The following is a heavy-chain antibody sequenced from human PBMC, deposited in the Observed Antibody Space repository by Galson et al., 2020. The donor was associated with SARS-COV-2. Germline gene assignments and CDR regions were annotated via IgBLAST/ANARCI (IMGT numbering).Heavy chain of an antibody. CDR2: ISYDGSNT. V-gene: IGHV3-30*18. D-gene: IGHD3-22*01. CDR3: AKALNTYYYVSSGFLPDY. Sequence: TGGSLRLSCAASGFTFSSYGMHWVRQAPGKGLAWVAAISYDGSNTYYADSVKGRFTISRDNSKNTLYLLMNSLRAEDTAVYYCAKALNTYYYVSSGFLPDYWGQGTLVTVSS. J-gene: IGHJ4*02. CDR1: GFTFSSYG.